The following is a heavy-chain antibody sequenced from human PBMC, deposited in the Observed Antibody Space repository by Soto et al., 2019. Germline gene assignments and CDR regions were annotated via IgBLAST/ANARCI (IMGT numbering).Heavy chain of an antibody. Sequence: GGSLRLSCAASGFTFSNYWMHWVRQAPGKGLVWLSRIDSDGSTTSYADSVKGRFTISRDNAKNTLYLQMNSLRAEDTAVYYCARDPTYFYDSSGYYDFWGQGTLVTVSS. D-gene: IGHD3-22*01. V-gene: IGHV3-74*01. CDR2: IDSDGSTT. CDR3: ARDPTYFYDSSGYYDF. CDR1: GFTFSNYW. J-gene: IGHJ4*02.